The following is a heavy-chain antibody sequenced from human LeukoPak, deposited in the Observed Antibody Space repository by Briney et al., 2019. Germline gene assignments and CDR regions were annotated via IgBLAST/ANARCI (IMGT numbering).Heavy chain of an antibody. J-gene: IGHJ5*02. CDR3: ARNFDWPSGWFDP. CDR2: ISAYNGNT. V-gene: IGHV1-18*04. Sequence: ASVKVSCKASGYTFTGYYMHWVRQAPGQGLEWMGWISAYNGNTNYAQKLQGRVTMTTDTSTSTAYMELRSLRSDDTAVYYCARNFDWPSGWFDPWGQGTLVTVSS. D-gene: IGHD3-9*01. CDR1: GYTFTGYY.